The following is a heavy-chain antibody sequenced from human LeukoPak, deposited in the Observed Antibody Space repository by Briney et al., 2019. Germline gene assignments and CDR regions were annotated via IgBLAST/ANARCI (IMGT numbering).Heavy chain of an antibody. CDR1: GYAFTNYG. D-gene: IGHD2-2*01. CDR3: ARVSSDCRTSPSCYDY. CDR2: ISPYNGYT. V-gene: IGHV1-18*01. Sequence: ASVKVSCKASGYAFTNYGISWVRQAPGQGLEWMGWISPYNGYTHYTQNLQGRVTVTTDTSTSTAYMELRSLRSDDTAVYYCARVSSDCRTSPSCYDYWGQGTLVIGSS. J-gene: IGHJ4*02.